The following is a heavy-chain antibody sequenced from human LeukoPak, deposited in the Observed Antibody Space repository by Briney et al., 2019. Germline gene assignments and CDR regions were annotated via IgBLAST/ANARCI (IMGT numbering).Heavy chain of an antibody. J-gene: IGHJ5*02. CDR3: ARDYTGYFP. D-gene: IGHD3-9*01. Sequence: GGPLRLSCEASGFTFSSYWMSWVRQAPGKGLEWVANIKTDGSEKYYVDSVKGRFTISRDNAKNSLYLQMNSLRAEDTAVYYCARDYTGYFPWGQGTLVIVSS. CDR1: GFTFSSYW. CDR2: IKTDGSEK. V-gene: IGHV3-7*03.